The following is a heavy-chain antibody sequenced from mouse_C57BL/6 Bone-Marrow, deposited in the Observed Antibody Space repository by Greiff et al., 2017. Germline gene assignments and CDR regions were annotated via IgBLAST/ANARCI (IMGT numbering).Heavy chain of an antibody. CDR3: ARGIYHYGSIYYAMDY. Sequence: QVQLQQSGPELVKPGASVKISCKASGYAFSSSWMNWVKQRPGKGLEWIGRIYPGDGDTNYNGQFKGKATLTADKSSSTAYMQLSSLTSEDSAVYFCARGIYHYGSIYYAMDYWGQGTSVTVSS. CDR2: IYPGDGDT. J-gene: IGHJ4*01. CDR1: GYAFSSSW. V-gene: IGHV1-82*01. D-gene: IGHD1-1*01.